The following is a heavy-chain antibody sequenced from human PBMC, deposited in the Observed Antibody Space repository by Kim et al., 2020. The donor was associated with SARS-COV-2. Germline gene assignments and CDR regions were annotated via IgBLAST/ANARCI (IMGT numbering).Heavy chain of an antibody. CDR2: TYYRSKWYN. D-gene: IGHD6-13*01. Sequence: SQTLSLTCVISGDSVSSNSAAWNWIRQSPSRGLEWLGRTYYRSKWYNDYAVFVKSRITINPDSSKNQFSLQLNSVTPEDTAVYFCARSSHSGSWPFADYWGQGTLVTVSS. CDR1: GDSVSSNSAA. V-gene: IGHV6-1*01. CDR3: ARSSHSGSWPFADY. J-gene: IGHJ4*02.